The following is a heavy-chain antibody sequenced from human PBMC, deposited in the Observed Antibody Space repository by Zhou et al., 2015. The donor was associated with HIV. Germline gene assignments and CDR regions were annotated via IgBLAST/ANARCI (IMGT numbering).Heavy chain of an antibody. CDR1: GGTFSSYT. CDR3: AESLLLGGHSTRA. D-gene: IGHD3-10*01. V-gene: IGHV1-69*02. Sequence: QVQLVQSGAEVKKPGSSVKVSCKASGGTFSSYTISWVRQAPGQGLEWMGRIIPILGIANYAQKFQGRVTITADKSTSTAYMELSSLRSEDTAVYYCAESLLLGGHSTRAWGQGTLVTVSS. CDR2: IIPILGIA. J-gene: IGHJ4*02.